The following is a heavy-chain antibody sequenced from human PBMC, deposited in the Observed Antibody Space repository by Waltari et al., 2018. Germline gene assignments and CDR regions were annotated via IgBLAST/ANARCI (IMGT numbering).Heavy chain of an antibody. V-gene: IGHV3-21*01. Sequence: EVQLVESGGGLVKPGGSLRLSCAASGFTFSSYSMNWVRQAPGKGLEWVSSISSSSSYIYYADSVKGRFTISRDNAKNSLYLQMNSLRAEDTAVYYCARDLFCSSTSCYDYGMDVWGQGTTVTVSS. CDR1: GFTFSSYS. CDR3: ARDLFCSSTSCYDYGMDV. CDR2: ISSSSSYI. D-gene: IGHD2-2*01. J-gene: IGHJ6*02.